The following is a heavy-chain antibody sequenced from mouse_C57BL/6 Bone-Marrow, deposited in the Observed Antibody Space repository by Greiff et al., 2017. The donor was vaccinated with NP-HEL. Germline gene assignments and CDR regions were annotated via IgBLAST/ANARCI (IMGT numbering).Heavy chain of an antibody. V-gene: IGHV1-59*01. CDR3: ALLLRSYGYFDV. Sequence: QVQLQQPGAELVRPGTSVKLSCKASGYTFTSYWMHWVKQRPGQGLEWIGVIDPSDSYTNYNQKFKGKATLPVYTSSSTAYMQLSSLTSEDSAVYYCALLLRSYGYFDVWGTGTTVTVSS. CDR2: IDPSDSYT. J-gene: IGHJ1*03. CDR1: GYTFTSYW. D-gene: IGHD1-1*01.